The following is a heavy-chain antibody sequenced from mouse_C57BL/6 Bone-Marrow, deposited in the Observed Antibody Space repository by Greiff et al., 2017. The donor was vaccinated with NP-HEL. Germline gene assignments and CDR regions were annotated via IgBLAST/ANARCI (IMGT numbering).Heavy chain of an antibody. CDR1: GYTFTSYG. Sequence: QVHVKQSGAELARPGASVKLSCKASGYTFTSYGISWVKQRTGQGLEWIGEIYPRSGNTYYNEKFKGKATLTADKSSSTAYMELRSLTSEDSAVYFCARMGTLAWCAYWGQGTLVTVSA. CDR3: ARMGTLAWCAY. V-gene: IGHV1-81*01. CDR2: IYPRSGNT. D-gene: IGHD4-1*01. J-gene: IGHJ3*01.